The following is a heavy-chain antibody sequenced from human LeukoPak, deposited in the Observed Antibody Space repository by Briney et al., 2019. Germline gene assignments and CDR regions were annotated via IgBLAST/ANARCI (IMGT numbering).Heavy chain of an antibody. D-gene: IGHD6-6*01. V-gene: IGHV4-39*01. CDR1: GGSISSSSYY. Sequence: SETLSLTCTVSGGSISSSSYYWGWIRQPPGKGLEWIGSIYYSGSTYYNPSLKSRVTISVDTSKNQFSLKLSSVTAADTAVYYCARQSRIAARLDVWGKGTTVTVSS. CDR2: IYYSGST. J-gene: IGHJ6*04. CDR3: ARQSRIAARLDV.